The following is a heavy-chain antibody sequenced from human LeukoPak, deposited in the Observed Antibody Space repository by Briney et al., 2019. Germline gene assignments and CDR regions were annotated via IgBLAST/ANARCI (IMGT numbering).Heavy chain of an antibody. CDR2: IGTAGGT. Sequence: GGSLRLSCAASGFTFSRYDMHWVRQATGKGLEWVSAIGTAGGTYYPGSVKGRFTISRENAKNSLYLQMNSLRAGDTAVYYCARGDSGISWEPDAFDIWGQGTMVTVSS. D-gene: IGHD1-26*01. J-gene: IGHJ3*02. CDR3: ARGDSGISWEPDAFDI. V-gene: IGHV3-13*01. CDR1: GFTFSRYD.